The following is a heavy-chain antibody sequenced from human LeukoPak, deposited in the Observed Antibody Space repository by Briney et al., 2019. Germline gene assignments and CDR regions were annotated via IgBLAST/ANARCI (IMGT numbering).Heavy chain of an antibody. J-gene: IGHJ4*02. D-gene: IGHD3-9*01. CDR2: VNTNTGKT. CDR3: ARHTGWYPNDY. V-gene: IGHV1-8*02. Sequence: GASVKVSCKASGCTFSAYEINWVRQASGQGLEWVGWVNTNTGKTDYAQKFQGRVTMTRATSLSTVYMELSGLRSDDTAVYYCARHTGWYPNDYWGQGTLVTVSS. CDR1: GCTFSAYE.